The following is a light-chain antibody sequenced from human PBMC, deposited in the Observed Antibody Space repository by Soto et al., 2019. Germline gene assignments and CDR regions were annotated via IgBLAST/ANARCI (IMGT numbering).Light chain of an antibody. CDR2: LTS. Sequence: DIVLTQSPLSLLVTPGEPASISCRSSQSLLHSNGFHYLEWYLQKPGQSPQLLFYLTSVRASGVPHRFSGSGSGTDFTLQISRVEAEDVGVYYCMQALQTPLTFGQGTRLEIK. V-gene: IGKV2-28*01. J-gene: IGKJ5*01. CDR3: MQALQTPLT. CDR1: QSLLHSNGFHY.